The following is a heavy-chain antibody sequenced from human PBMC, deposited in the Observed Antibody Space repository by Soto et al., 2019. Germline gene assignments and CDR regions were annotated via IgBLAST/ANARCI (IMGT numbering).Heavy chain of an antibody. V-gene: IGHV3-30-3*01. D-gene: IGHD4-17*01. Sequence: PGGSLRLSCAASGFTFSSYAMHWVRQAPGKGLEWVAVISYDGSNKYYADSVKGRFTISRDNSKNTLYLQMNSLRAEDTAVYYCVSGGVTTDYWGQGTLVTVS. J-gene: IGHJ4*02. CDR2: ISYDGSNK. CDR3: VSGGVTTDY. CDR1: GFTFSSYA.